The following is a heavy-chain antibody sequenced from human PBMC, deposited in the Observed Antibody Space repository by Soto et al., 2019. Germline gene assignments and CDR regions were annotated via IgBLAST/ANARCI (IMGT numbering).Heavy chain of an antibody. CDR2: IIPIFGTA. Sequence: RASVKVSCKASGGTFSSYAISWVRQAPGQGLEWMGGIIPIFGTANYAQELQGRVTIIADESTSTAYMELSSLRSEDTAVYYCARNGVEQQVVSLYYSYGMGVWGQGTTVTVSS. CDR1: GGTFSSYA. J-gene: IGHJ6*02. D-gene: IGHD6-6*01. CDR3: ARNGVEQQVVSLYYSYGMGV. V-gene: IGHV1-69*13.